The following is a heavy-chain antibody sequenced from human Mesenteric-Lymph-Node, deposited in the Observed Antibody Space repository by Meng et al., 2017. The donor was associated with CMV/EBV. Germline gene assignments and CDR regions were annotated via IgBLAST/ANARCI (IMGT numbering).Heavy chain of an antibody. CDR1: GFTFGASA. CDR3: AKVEDTIAVAGSFDY. CDR2: ISHAGTDK. V-gene: IGHV3-30-3*02. J-gene: IGHJ4*02. Sequence: GESLKISCVASGFTFGASAIHWVRQTPGKGLEWVAVISHAGTDKYYAGSVRGRFTISRDNSKNTLYLQMNSLRDEDTAVYYCAKVEDTIAVAGSFDYWGQGTLVTVSS. D-gene: IGHD6-19*01.